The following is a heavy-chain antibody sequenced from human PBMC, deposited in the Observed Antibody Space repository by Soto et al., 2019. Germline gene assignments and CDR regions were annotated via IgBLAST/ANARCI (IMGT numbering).Heavy chain of an antibody. Sequence: ASVKVSCKASGFTFSNFVLGWVRQAPGQGLEWMGWISADNGHTNYIQKLQGRFTISRDSTKQTLYLQMNSLRPDDTAMYYCARDGVSSNEYTGNYGTYFDYWGQGALVTVSS. V-gene: IGHV1-18*01. CDR3: ARDGVSSNEYTGNYGTYFDY. CDR1: GFTFSNFV. CDR2: ISADNGHT. D-gene: IGHD1-7*01. J-gene: IGHJ4*02.